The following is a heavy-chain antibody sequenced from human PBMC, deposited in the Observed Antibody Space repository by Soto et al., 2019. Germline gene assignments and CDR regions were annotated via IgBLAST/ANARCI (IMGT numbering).Heavy chain of an antibody. D-gene: IGHD6-6*01. V-gene: IGHV3-9*01. CDR2: ISWNSGSI. CDR3: AKSRLIAALLSDAFDI. Sequence: GGSLRLSCAASGFTFDDYAMHWVRQAPGKGLEWVSGISWNSGSIGYADSVKGRFTISRDNAKNSLYLQMNSLRAEDTALYYCAKSRLIAALLSDAFDIWGQGTMVTVSS. CDR1: GFTFDDYA. J-gene: IGHJ3*02.